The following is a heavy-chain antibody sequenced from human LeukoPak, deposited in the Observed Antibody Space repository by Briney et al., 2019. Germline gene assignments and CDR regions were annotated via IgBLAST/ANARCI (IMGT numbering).Heavy chain of an antibody. CDR3: ARVATVIFDY. V-gene: IGHV4-39*07. D-gene: IGHD5-12*01. CDR1: GGSISSSSYY. J-gene: IGHJ4*02. Sequence: SETLSLTCTVSGGSISSSSYYWSWIRQPPGKGLEWIGEINHSGSTNYNPSLKSRVTISVDTSKNQFSLKLSSVTAADTAVYYCARVATVIFDYWGQGTLVTVSS. CDR2: INHSGST.